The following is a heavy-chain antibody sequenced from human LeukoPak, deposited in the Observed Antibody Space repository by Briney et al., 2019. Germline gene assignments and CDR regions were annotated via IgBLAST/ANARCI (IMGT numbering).Heavy chain of an antibody. V-gene: IGHV1-8*01. D-gene: IGHD6-19*01. Sequence: ASVKVSCKASGYTFTSYDINWVRQATGQGLEWMGWMNPNSGNTGYAQKFQGKVTMTRNTSISTAYMELSSLRSEDTAVYYCARGRYSSGWFLTRRGFDYWGQGTLVTVSS. CDR2: MNPNSGNT. CDR3: ARGRYSSGWFLTRRGFDY. J-gene: IGHJ4*02. CDR1: GYTFTSYD.